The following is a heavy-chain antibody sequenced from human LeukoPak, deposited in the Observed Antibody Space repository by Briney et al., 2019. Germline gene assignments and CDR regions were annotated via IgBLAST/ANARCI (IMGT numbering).Heavy chain of an antibody. J-gene: IGHJ4*02. CDR3: TITGADFDY. V-gene: IGHV1-24*01. CDR2: FDPEDGET. Sequence: ASVKVSRRVSGYTLTGLSMHWVRQAPGKGLEWMGGFDPEDGETIYTQDFQGRVTMTEDTSTDTGYMELSSLRSEDTAVYYCTITGADFDYWGQGTLVTVSS. D-gene: IGHD7-27*01. CDR1: GYTLTGLS.